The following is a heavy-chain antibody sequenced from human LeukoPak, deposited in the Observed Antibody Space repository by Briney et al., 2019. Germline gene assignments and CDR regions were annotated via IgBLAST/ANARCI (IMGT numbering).Heavy chain of an antibody. CDR1: GGSISSGGYY. CDR2: IYYSGST. J-gene: IGHJ4*02. D-gene: IGHD3-22*01. CDR3: ARGTAYYDSSGYLNPYYFDY. V-gene: IGHV4-31*03. Sequence: TSETLSLTCTVSGGSISSGGYYWSWIRQHPGKGLEWIGYIYYSGSTYYNPSLKSRVTISVATSKNKFSLKLSSVTAADTAVYYCARGTAYYDSSGYLNPYYFDYWGQGTLVTVSS.